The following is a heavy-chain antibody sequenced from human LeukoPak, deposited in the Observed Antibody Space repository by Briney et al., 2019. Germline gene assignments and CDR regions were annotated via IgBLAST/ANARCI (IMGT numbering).Heavy chain of an antibody. Sequence: GGSLRLSCAASGFTFSSYGMHWVRQAPGKGLEWVAVISYDGSNKYYADSVRGRFTISRDNSKNTLYLQMNSLRAEDTAVYYCAKGDGSGSYYRNWFDPWGQGTLVTVSS. J-gene: IGHJ5*02. D-gene: IGHD3-10*01. CDR3: AKGDGSGSYYRNWFDP. CDR2: ISYDGSNK. CDR1: GFTFSSYG. V-gene: IGHV3-30*18.